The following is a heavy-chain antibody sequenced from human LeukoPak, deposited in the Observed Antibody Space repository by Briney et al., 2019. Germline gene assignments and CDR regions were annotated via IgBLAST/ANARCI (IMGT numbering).Heavy chain of an antibody. J-gene: IGHJ4*02. Sequence: PSETLSLTCAVYGGSFSGYYWSWIRQPPGKGLEWIGEINHSGSTNYNPSLKSRVTISVDTSKNQFSLKLSSVTAADTAVYYCARASHRIIDYWGQGTLVTVSS. CDR2: INHSGST. CDR1: GGSFSGYY. CDR3: ARASHRIIDY. V-gene: IGHV4-34*01. D-gene: IGHD1-14*01.